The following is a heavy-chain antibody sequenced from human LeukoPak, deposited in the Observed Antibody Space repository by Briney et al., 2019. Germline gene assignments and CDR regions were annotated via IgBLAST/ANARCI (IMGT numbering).Heavy chain of an antibody. D-gene: IGHD3-22*01. Sequence: KPSETLSLTCTVSGGSISSSSYYWGWIRQPPGKGLEWIGSIYYSGSTYYNPSLKSRVTISVDTSKNQFSPKLSSVTAADTAVYYCASPFDSSGYYFDYWGQGTLVTVSS. CDR1: GGSISSSSYY. J-gene: IGHJ4*02. CDR3: ASPFDSSGYYFDY. CDR2: IYYSGST. V-gene: IGHV4-39*01.